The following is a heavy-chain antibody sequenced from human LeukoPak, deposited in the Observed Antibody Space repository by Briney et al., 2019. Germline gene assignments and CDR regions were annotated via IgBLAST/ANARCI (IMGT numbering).Heavy chain of an antibody. J-gene: IGHJ4*02. CDR1: GGSISSGDSY. V-gene: IGHV4-30-4*01. D-gene: IGHD3-22*01. CDR2: IYYSGST. Sequence: SQTLSLTCTVSGGSISSGDSYWSWIRQPPGKGLEWIGSIYYSGSTYYNSSLKSRVIISVDTSKNQFSLKLSSVTAADTAVYYCAGAGQYYYDSAGYFPDYWGQGTLVTVSS. CDR3: AGAGQYYYDSAGYFPDY.